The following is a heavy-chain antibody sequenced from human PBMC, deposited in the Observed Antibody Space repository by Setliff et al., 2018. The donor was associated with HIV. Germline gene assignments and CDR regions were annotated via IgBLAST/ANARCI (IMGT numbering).Heavy chain of an antibody. CDR3: ARDAGPHYGSGPPLEY. V-gene: IGHV4-4*07. D-gene: IGHD3-10*01. Sequence: LSLTCTVSGGSISSHYWSWIRQPAGKGLEWIGRIYTSGNINYNPSLKSRLTMSIDTSKNQFSLKLSSVTATDTAVYYCARDAGPHYGSGPPLEYWGQGIQVTVSS. CDR1: GGSISSHY. J-gene: IGHJ4*02. CDR2: IYTSGNI.